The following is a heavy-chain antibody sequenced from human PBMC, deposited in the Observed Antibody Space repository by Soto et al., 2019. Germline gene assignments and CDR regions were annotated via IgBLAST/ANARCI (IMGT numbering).Heavy chain of an antibody. J-gene: IGHJ6*03. V-gene: IGHV4-39*01. CDR3: HIVVVPAAMPTWVDASGYMDV. D-gene: IGHD2-2*01. CDR1: GGSISSSSYY. CDR2: IYYSGST. Sequence: QLQLQESGPGLVKPSETLSLTCTVSGGSISSSSYYWGWIRQPPGKGLEWIGRIYYSGSTYYNPSLKSRVTLSVDTSQNQVSLKLSSVTAPDTAVYYCHIVVVPAAMPTWVDASGYMDVWGKGTTVTVSS.